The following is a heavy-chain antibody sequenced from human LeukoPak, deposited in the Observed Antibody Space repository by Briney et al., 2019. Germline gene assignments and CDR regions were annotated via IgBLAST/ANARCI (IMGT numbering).Heavy chain of an antibody. J-gene: IGHJ4*02. CDR1: GFTFSSYS. V-gene: IGHV4-34*01. CDR2: INHSGST. Sequence: GSLRLSCAASGFTFSSYSMNWIRQPPGKGLEWIGEINHSGSTNYNPSLKSRVTISVDTSKNQFSLKLSSVTAADTAVYYCARHWEWELLNWGQGTLVTASS. D-gene: IGHD1-26*01. CDR3: ARHWEWELLN.